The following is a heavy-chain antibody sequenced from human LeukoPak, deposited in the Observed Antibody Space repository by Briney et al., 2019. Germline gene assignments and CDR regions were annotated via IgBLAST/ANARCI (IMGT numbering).Heavy chain of an antibody. CDR2: IYTSGST. CDR3: ARDSYCSSTSCLFDY. D-gene: IGHD2-2*01. V-gene: IGHV4-61*02. Sequence: SETLSLTCTVSGGSISSGSYYWRWIRQPAGKGLEWLGRIYTSGSTNYSPSLKSRVTISVDKSKNQFSLKLSSVTAADTAVYYCARDSYCSSTSCLFDYWGQGTLVTVSS. J-gene: IGHJ4*02. CDR1: GGSISSGSYY.